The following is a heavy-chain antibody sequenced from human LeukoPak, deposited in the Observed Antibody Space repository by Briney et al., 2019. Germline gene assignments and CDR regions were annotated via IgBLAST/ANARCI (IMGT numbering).Heavy chain of an antibody. CDR3: ANTEEWELQDYYYGMDV. CDR1: GYTFTSYY. CDR2: INPSGGST. D-gene: IGHD1-26*01. J-gene: IGHJ6*02. V-gene: IGHV1-46*01. Sequence: GASVKVSCKASGYTFTSYYMHWVRQAPGQGLEWMGIINPSGGSTSYAQKFQGRVTMTRDTSTSTVYMELSSLRSEDTAVYYCANTEEWELQDYYYGMDVWGQGTTVTVSS.